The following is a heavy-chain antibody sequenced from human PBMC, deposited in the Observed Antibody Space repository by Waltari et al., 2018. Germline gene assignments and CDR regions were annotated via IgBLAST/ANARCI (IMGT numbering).Heavy chain of an antibody. J-gene: IGHJ4*02. CDR3: ARGPGEFLPIDF. D-gene: IGHD3-10*01. CDR1: GFHVSSNY. Sequence: EVQLVESGGGLIRPGGSLRLPCSASGFHVSSNYMSWVRQAPGKGLEWVSVIYSVGNRYYADSVKGRFTISRDNSKNTLYLQMNSLRAEDTAVYYCARGPGEFLPIDFWGQGTLVTVSS. CDR2: IYSVGNR. V-gene: IGHV3-53*01.